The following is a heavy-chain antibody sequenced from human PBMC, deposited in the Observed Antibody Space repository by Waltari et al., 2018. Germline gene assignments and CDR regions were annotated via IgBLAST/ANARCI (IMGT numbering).Heavy chain of an antibody. D-gene: IGHD1-26*01. J-gene: IGHJ3*02. CDR2: IYHSGST. Sequence: QVQLQESGPGLVKPSGTLSLTCAVSGGSISSSNWWSWVRQPPGKGLEWIGEIYHSGSTNYNPSLKSRVTISVDKSKNQFSLKLSSVTAADTAVYYCARVPISGSYDYRIDAFDIWGQGTMVTVSS. CDR3: ARVPISGSYDYRIDAFDI. CDR1: GGSISSSNW. V-gene: IGHV4-4*02.